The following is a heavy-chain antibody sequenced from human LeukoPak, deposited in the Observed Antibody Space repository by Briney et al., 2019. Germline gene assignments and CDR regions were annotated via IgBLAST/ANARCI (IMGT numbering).Heavy chain of an antibody. Sequence: SETLSLTCVVSGGSITSHYWSWIRQPPRKGLEYIGYIYYTGSTDYNPSLKSRVTISLDTSKNQFSLSLSSVTAADTAVYYCARRSGVLDSRDSRYFFDYWGQGTLVTVSS. J-gene: IGHJ4*02. CDR1: GGSITSHY. V-gene: IGHV4-59*11. CDR2: IYYTGST. D-gene: IGHD3-22*01. CDR3: ARRSGVLDSRDSRYFFDY.